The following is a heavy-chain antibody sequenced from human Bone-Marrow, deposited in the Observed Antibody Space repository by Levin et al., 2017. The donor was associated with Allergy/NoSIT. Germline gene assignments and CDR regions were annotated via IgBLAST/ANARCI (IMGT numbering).Heavy chain of an antibody. D-gene: IGHD2-15*01. V-gene: IGHV3-64*01. CDR2: ISSNGVDT. CDR1: GFTFSTYA. CDR3: AREIRGRGPWAYGMDV. J-gene: IGHJ6*02. Sequence: ETLSLTCAASGFTFSTYAMYWVRQAPGTGLEYVSAISSNGVDTYYANSVKGRFTISRDNSKNTLYLQMGSLRVEDMAVYYCAREIRGRGPWAYGMDVWGQGTTVTVSS.